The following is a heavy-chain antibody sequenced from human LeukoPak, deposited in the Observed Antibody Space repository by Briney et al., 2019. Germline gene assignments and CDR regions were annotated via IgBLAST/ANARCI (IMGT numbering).Heavy chain of an antibody. CDR3: ARVHGADRGHFDY. CDR1: DYTFTSYG. D-gene: IGHD1-14*01. J-gene: IGHJ4*02. CDR2: ISAYNGNT. V-gene: IGHV1-18*01. Sequence: ASVKVSCKASDYTFTSYGVSWVRQAPGRGLEWMGWISAYNGNTNYAQKLQGRVTMTTDTSTTTAYMELKSLRSDDTAVYYCARVHGADRGHFDYWGQGTLVTVSS.